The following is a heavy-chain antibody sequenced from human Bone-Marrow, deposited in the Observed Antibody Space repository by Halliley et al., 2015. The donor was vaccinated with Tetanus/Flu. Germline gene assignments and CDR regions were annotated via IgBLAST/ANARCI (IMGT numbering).Heavy chain of an antibody. J-gene: IGHJ4*02. CDR3: AALIAASHFTDY. D-gene: IGHD6-13*01. V-gene: IGHV5-51*01. CDR1: GYSFTTYW. Sequence: VQLVQSGAEVKKPGESLKISCKGSGYSFTTYWIGWVRQVPGKGLELMGILYPGDSDTRYSPSFQGQVIISADKSVSTAYLQWSSLKAPDTAVYYCAALIAASHFTDYWGQGTRVTVSS. CDR2: LYPGDSDT.